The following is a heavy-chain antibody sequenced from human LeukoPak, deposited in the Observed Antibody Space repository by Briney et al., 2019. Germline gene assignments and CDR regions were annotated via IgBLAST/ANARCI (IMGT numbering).Heavy chain of an antibody. Sequence: SETLSLTCTVSGGSISSGDYYWSWIRQPPGQGLEWIGYIYYSGSTYYNPSLKSRVTISVDTSKNQFSLKLSSVTAADTAVYYRARGKYYYDRSGYQDFDYWGQGTLVTVSS. CDR1: GGSISSGDYY. CDR3: ARGKYYYDRSGYQDFDY. V-gene: IGHV4-30-4*01. CDR2: IYYSGST. D-gene: IGHD3-22*01. J-gene: IGHJ4*02.